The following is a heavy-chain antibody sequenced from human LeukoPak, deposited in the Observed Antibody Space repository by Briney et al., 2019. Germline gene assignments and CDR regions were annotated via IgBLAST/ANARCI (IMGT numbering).Heavy chain of an antibody. V-gene: IGHV3-23*01. CDR3: ARRATSERGYSYGLDF. CDR1: GFTIRSYG. CDR2: ISGRAGAGNT. J-gene: IGHJ4*02. D-gene: IGHD5-18*01. Sequence: PGGSLRLSCAASGFTIRSYGMNWVRQAPGKGLEWVSGISGRAGAGNTYYADSVKGRFTISRDNAKNSLYLQMNSLRAEDTAVYFCARRATSERGYSYGLDFWGQGTLVTVSS.